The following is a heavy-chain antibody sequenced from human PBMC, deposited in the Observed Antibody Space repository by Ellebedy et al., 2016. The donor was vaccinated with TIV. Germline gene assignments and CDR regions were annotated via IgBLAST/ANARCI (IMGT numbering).Heavy chain of an antibody. J-gene: IGHJ5*02. Sequence: SETLSLXXAVYGGSFSGYYWTWIRQPPGKGLEWIGEVKHSGSTNYYASLKSRVTISVDTSKNQFSLKLSSVTAADTAVYYCTRMEAVAGTRWFDPWGQGTLVTVSS. CDR3: TRMEAVAGTRWFDP. D-gene: IGHD6-19*01. CDR2: VKHSGST. V-gene: IGHV4-34*01. CDR1: GGSFSGYY.